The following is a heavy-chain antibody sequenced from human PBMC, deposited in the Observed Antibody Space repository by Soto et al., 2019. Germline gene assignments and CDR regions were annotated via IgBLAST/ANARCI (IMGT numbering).Heavy chain of an antibody. CDR2: IYYSGST. Sequence: SETLSLTCTVSGGSISSGGYYWSWIRQHPGKGLEWIGYIYYSGSTYYNPSLKSRVTISVDTSKNQFSLKLSSVTAADTAVYYCARDVAAAGNDWFDFPGQGTRVTVSS. CDR1: GGSISSGGYY. CDR3: ARDVAAAGNDWFDF. J-gene: IGHJ5*01. V-gene: IGHV4-31*03. D-gene: IGHD6-13*01.